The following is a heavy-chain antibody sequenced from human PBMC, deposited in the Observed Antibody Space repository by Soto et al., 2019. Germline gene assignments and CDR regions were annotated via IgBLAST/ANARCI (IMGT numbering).Heavy chain of an antibody. J-gene: IGHJ6*02. D-gene: IGHD1-20*01. CDR1: GGSFSGFY. CDR3: ATYMSNYYYYGMDV. Sequence: PSETLSLTCAVYGGSFSGFYWSWIRQPPGKGLEWIGEINHSGSTNYNPSLKSRVTISVDMSKNQFSLKLSSVTAADTAVYYCATYMSNYYYYGMDVWGQGTTVTVSS. V-gene: IGHV4-34*01. CDR2: INHSGST.